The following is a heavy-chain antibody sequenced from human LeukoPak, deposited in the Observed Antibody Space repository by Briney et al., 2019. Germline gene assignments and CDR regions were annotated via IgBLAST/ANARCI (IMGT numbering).Heavy chain of an antibody. CDR1: GYSSRSGSY. J-gene: IGHJ4*02. V-gene: IGHV4-38-2*01. D-gene: IGHD4-17*01. CDR3: AKVGAYGDYARHDY. CDR2: MFHSGDT. Sequence: PSETLSLTCAVSGYSSRSGSYWGWIRQPPGKGLEWIGNMFHSGDTYHNPSLKSRVTISADTSKNQFSLKLTSVTAADTAVYYCAKVGAYGDYARHDYWGQGTLVTVSS.